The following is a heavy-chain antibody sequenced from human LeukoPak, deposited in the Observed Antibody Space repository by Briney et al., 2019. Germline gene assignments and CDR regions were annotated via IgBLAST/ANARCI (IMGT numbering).Heavy chain of an antibody. V-gene: IGHV1-69*05. CDR1: GGTFSSYA. CDR3: ARDRYDSSGYYKD. CDR2: IIPIFGTA. Sequence: GASVKVSCKASGGTFSSYAISWVRQAPGQGLEWVGRIIPIFGTANYAQTFQGRVTITTDESTSTAYMELSRLRSEDTAVYYCARDRYDSSGYYKDWGQGTLVTVSS. J-gene: IGHJ4*02. D-gene: IGHD3-22*01.